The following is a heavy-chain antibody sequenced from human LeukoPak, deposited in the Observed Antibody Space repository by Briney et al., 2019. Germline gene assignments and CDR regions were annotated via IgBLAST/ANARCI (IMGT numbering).Heavy chain of an antibody. CDR1: GFPISTYT. D-gene: IGHD5-24*01. CDR2: ITFSGGTT. V-gene: IGHV3-23*01. CDR3: ARAQGTTNGLLDN. J-gene: IGHJ4*02. Sequence: GGSLRLSCVVSGFPISTYTTTWVRQTPEKGLEWVSSITFSGGTTYYADSVRGRFTNSRDDSENTLYLQMTSLRVEDTAVYYCARAQGTTNGLLDNWGQGVLVTVSS.